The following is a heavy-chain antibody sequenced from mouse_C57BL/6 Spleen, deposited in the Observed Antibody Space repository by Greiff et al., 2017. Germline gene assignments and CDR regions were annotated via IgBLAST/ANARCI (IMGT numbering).Heavy chain of an antibody. J-gene: IGHJ1*03. CDR3: ARQWLRRSYWYFDV. D-gene: IGHD2-2*01. CDR2: ISSGSSTI. V-gene: IGHV5-17*01. Sequence: EVKLMESGGGLVKPGGSLKLSCAASGFTFSDYGMHWVRQAPEKGLEWVAYISSGSSTIYYADTVKGRFTISRDNAKNTLFLQMTSLRSEDTAMYYCARQWLRRSYWYFDVWGTGTTVTVSS. CDR1: GFTFSDYG.